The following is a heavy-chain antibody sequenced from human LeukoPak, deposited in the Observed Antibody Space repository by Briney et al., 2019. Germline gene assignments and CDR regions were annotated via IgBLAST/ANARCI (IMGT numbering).Heavy chain of an antibody. CDR3: ARSPLVWGSYRSVSWFDP. CDR1: GGSISSSSYY. CDR2: IYYSGST. J-gene: IGHJ5*02. D-gene: IGHD3-16*02. Sequence: PSETLSLTCTVSGGSISSSSYYWGWIRQPPGKGLEWIGSIYYSGSTYYNPSLKSRVTISVDTSKNQFSLKLSSVTAADTAVYYCARSPLVWGSYRSVSWFDPWGQGTLVTVSS. V-gene: IGHV4-39*07.